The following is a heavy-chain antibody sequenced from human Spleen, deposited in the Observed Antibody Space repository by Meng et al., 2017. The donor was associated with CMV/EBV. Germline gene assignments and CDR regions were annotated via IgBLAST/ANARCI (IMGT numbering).Heavy chain of an antibody. CDR2: IYPGESNT. J-gene: IGHJ3*02. CDR3: ARHPRPMVVLRSGAFDI. Sequence: KVSCKGSGYSFTNYLIAWVRQTPGKGLEWMGTIYPGESNTKYSPSFQGQVTISADKSISTAYLQWSSLKASDTAMYYCARHPRPMVVLRSGAFDIWGQGTMVTVSS. CDR1: GYSFTNYL. D-gene: IGHD2-15*01. V-gene: IGHV5-51*01.